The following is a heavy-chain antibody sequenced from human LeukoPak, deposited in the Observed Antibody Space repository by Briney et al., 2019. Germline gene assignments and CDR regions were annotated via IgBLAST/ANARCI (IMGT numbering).Heavy chain of an antibody. CDR3: AKDRRLRLGELSFLDY. CDR2: IRYDGSNK. D-gene: IGHD3-16*02. J-gene: IGHJ4*02. CDR1: GFTFSSYG. V-gene: IGHV3-30*02. Sequence: GGSLRLSCAASGFTFSSYGMHWVRQAPGKGLEWVAFIRYDGSNKYYAGSVKGRFTISRDNSKNTLYLQMNSLRAEDTAVYYCAKDRRLRLGELSFLDYWGQGTLVTVSS.